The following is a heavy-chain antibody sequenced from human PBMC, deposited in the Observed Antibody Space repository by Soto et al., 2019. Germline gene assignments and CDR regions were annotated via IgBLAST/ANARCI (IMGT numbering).Heavy chain of an antibody. CDR3: ARTGVLRYFDWSLGWFDP. CDR1: GYTFTSYD. J-gene: IGHJ5*02. Sequence: QVQLVQSGAEVKKPGASVKVSCKASGYTFTSYDINWVRQATGQGLEWMGWMNPNSGNTGYAQKFQGTVTMTRNTSISTAYMELSSLRSEDTAVYYCARTGVLRYFDWSLGWFDPWGQGTLVTVSS. CDR2: MNPNSGNT. V-gene: IGHV1-8*01. D-gene: IGHD3-9*01.